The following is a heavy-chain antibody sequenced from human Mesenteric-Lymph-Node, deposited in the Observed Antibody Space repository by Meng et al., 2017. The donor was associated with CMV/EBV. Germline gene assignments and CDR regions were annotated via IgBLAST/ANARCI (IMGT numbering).Heavy chain of an antibody. D-gene: IGHD3-3*01. Sequence: GESLKISCAASGFTFSSYWMHWVRQAPGKGLVWVSRISSDGGSTSNADSVKGRFTISRDNAKNTLYLQMNSLRAEDTAVYFCARDMRYDFWSGFYAMDVWGQGTTVTVSS. J-gene: IGHJ6*02. CDR1: GFTFSSYW. CDR2: ISSDGGST. CDR3: ARDMRYDFWSGFYAMDV. V-gene: IGHV3-74*01.